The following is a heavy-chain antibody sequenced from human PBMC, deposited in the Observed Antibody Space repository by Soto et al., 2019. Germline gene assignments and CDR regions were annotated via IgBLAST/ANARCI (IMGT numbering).Heavy chain of an antibody. D-gene: IGHD6-6*01. J-gene: IGHJ4*02. CDR3: ARDGIAARPTPDY. V-gene: IGHV1-18*01. CDR1: GYTFTSYG. Sequence: GASVKVSYKASGYTFTSYGINWVLQAPGQGLEWMGWISGYNGNTMYAQKVQGRVTMTTDTSTSTVYMELRSLRSDDTALYYCARDGIAARPTPDYWGQGTLVTVSS. CDR2: ISGYNGNT.